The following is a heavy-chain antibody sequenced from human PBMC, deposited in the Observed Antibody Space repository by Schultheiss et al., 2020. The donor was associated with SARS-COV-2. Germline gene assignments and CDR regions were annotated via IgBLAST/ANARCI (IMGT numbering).Heavy chain of an antibody. CDR1: GFTFSDYY. CDR3: ARDVLVGARWYYYMDV. CDR2: ISSSGSTI. Sequence: GGSLRLSCAASGFTFSDYYMSWIRQAPGKGLEWVSYISSSGSTIYYADSVKGRFTISRDNAKNSLYLQMNSLRAEDTAVYYCARDVLVGARWYYYMDVWGKGTTVTVSS. D-gene: IGHD1-26*01. V-gene: IGHV3-11*01. J-gene: IGHJ6*03.